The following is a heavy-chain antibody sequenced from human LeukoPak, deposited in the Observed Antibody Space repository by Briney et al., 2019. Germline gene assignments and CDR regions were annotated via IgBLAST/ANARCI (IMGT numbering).Heavy chain of an antibody. CDR3: ARDLRGDYGAFDI. CDR1: GDSIRSDY. J-gene: IGHJ3*02. Sequence: TSETLSLTCIVSGDSIRSDYWSCIRQPPGKGLEWIGRIYYTGSTNYNPSLRSRVTISVDTSKNQFSLKLSSVTAADTAVYYCARDLRGDYGAFDIWGQGTMVTVSS. D-gene: IGHD4-17*01. CDR2: IYYTGST. V-gene: IGHV4-59*01.